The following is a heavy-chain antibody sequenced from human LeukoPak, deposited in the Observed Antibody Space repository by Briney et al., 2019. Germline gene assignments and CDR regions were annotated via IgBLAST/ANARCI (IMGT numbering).Heavy chain of an antibody. CDR2: ISYDGSNK. J-gene: IGHJ4*02. Sequence: GGSLRLSCAASGFTFSSYAMHWVRQAPGKGLEWVAVISYDGSNKYYADSVKGRFTISRDNSKNTLYLQMNSLRAEDTAVYYCARVDYWGQGTLVTVSS. CDR3: ARVDY. V-gene: IGHV3-30*04. CDR1: GFTFSSYA.